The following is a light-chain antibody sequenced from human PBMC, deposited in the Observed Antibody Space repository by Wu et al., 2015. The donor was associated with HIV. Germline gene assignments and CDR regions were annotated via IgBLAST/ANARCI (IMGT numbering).Light chain of an antibody. Sequence: ELFLTQSPGTLSLSPGERATLFCRASQSVSSAYVAWYQQKPGQAPRLLIYGASSRRATGIPDRFSGSGSGTDFTLTISSLEPEDFAVYYCLHYGDSPVEYTFGQGTKLEIK. CDR2: GAS. J-gene: IGKJ2*01. V-gene: IGKV3-20*01. CDR3: LHYGDSPVEYT. CDR1: QSVSSAY.